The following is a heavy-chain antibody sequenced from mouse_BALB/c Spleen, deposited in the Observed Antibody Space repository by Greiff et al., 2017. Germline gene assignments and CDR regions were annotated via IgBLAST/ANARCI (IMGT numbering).Heavy chain of an antibody. D-gene: IGHD2-2*01. CDR1: GYSFTGYY. Sequence: EVQLQQSGPELVKPGASVKISCKASGYSFTGYYMHWVKQSHVKSLEWIGGINPNNGGTSYNQKFKGKATLTVDKSSSTAYMELRSLTSEDSAVYYCARGIYYGYERAMDYWGQGTSVTVSS. CDR3: ARGIYYGYERAMDY. V-gene: IGHV1-26*01. CDR2: INPNNGGT. J-gene: IGHJ4*01.